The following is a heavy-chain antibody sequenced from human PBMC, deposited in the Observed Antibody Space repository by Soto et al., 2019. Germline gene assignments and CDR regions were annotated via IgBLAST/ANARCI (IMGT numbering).Heavy chain of an antibody. V-gene: IGHV1-46*01. CDR1: GYTFTSYY. CDR2: INPSGGST. D-gene: IGHD3-3*01. CDR3: ARGPLEWSTLPHQAFDY. Sequence: ASVKVSCKASGYTFTSYYMHWVRQAPGQGLEWMGIINPSGGSTSYAQKFQGRVTMTRDTSTSTVYMELSSLRSEDTAVYYCARGPLEWSTLPHQAFDYWGQGTLVTVSS. J-gene: IGHJ4*02.